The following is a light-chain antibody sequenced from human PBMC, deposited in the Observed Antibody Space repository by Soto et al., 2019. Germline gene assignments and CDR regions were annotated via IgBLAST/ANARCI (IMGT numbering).Light chain of an antibody. CDR1: QNVNAN. CDR2: GAS. Sequence: EVVMTQSPATLSVSPGERATLSCRASQNVNANLAWYQQKPGQAPRLLIHGASTRATGIPARFSGSGFGTEFILTISSLQSEDFAVYYCQQYNTWLCTFGQGTKVEGK. CDR3: QQYNTWLCT. V-gene: IGKV3-15*01. J-gene: IGKJ1*01.